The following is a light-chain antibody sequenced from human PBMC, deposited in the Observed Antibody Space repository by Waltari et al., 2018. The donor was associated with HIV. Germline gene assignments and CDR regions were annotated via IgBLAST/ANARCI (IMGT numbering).Light chain of an antibody. CDR3: NSRDSSGNHHYV. V-gene: IGLV3-19*01. J-gene: IGLJ1*01. Sequence: SSELTQDPAVSVALGQTVRITCQGDSLSSYYASWYQQKPGQAPVLVIYGKNNRPSGIPDRFSGSSSGNTASLTITGAQAEDEADHYCNSRDSSGNHHYVFGTGTKVTVL. CDR2: GKN. CDR1: SLSSYY.